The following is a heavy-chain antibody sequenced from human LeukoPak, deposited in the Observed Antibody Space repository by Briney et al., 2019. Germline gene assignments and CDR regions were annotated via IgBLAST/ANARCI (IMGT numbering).Heavy chain of an antibody. CDR3: TTEPYYYDSSGIYFDY. V-gene: IGHV3-15*01. CDR2: IKSKTDSGTT. CDR1: GFTFSSYA. J-gene: IGHJ4*02. D-gene: IGHD3-22*01. Sequence: GGSLRLSCAASGFTFSSYAMSWVRQAPGKGLEWVGHIKSKTDSGTTDYAAPVKGRFTISRDDSKNTLYLQMNSLKTEDTAVYYCTTEPYYYDSSGIYFDYWGQGTLVTVSS.